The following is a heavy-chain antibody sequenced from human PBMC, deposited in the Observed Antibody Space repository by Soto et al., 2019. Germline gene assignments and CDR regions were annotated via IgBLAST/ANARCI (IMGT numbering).Heavy chain of an antibody. D-gene: IGHD5-18*01. Sequence: QVQLVQSGAEVKKPGASVKVSCKASGYTFTSYGISWVRQAPGQGLEWMGWISAYNGNTNYAQKLQGRVTMTTDTSTSTAYMELRSLRSDDTAVYYCARTPAGYSYGYHYYYYGMDVWGQGTTVTVSS. CDR3: ARTPAGYSYGYHYYYYGMDV. CDR1: GYTFTSYG. J-gene: IGHJ6*02. CDR2: ISAYNGNT. V-gene: IGHV1-18*01.